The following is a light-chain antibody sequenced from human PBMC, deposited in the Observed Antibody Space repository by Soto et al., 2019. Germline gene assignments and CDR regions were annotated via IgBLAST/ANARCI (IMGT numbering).Light chain of an antibody. CDR3: QQYDTYST. J-gene: IGKJ1*01. CDR1: QSILSW. CDR2: DAS. V-gene: IGKV1-5*01. Sequence: DIQMTLAPSTLCASVGDRVTITCRASQSILSWLAWYQHKPGKAPKLLIYDASSLESGVPSRFSGSRSCTKFTLTISSLQPADIASYSGQQYDTYSTFGPGTKVDIK.